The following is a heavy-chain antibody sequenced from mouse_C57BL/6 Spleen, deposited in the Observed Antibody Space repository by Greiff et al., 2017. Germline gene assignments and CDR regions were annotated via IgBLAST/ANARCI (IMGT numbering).Heavy chain of an antibody. Sequence: VQLQQSGPELVKPGASVKISCKASGYAFSSSWMNWVKQRPGKGLEWIGRIYPGDGDTNYNGKFKGKATLTADKSSSTAYMQLSSLTSEDSAVYFCARYDYDAYAMGYWGQGTSVTVSS. D-gene: IGHD2-4*01. CDR1: GYAFSSSW. CDR2: IYPGDGDT. J-gene: IGHJ4*01. CDR3: ARYDYDAYAMGY. V-gene: IGHV1-82*01.